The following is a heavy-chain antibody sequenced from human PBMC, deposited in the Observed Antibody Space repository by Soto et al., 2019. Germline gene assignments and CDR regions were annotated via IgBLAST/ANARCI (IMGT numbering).Heavy chain of an antibody. CDR3: ARERYCSSTSCLGMDV. CDR1: GGTFSSYA. J-gene: IGHJ6*02. Sequence: SVKVSCKASGGTFSSYAISWVRQAPGQGLEWMGGIIPIFGTANYAQKFQGRVTITADKSTSTAYMEPSSLRSEDTAVYYCARERYCSSTSCLGMDVWGQGTTVTVSS. D-gene: IGHD2-2*01. V-gene: IGHV1-69*06. CDR2: IIPIFGTA.